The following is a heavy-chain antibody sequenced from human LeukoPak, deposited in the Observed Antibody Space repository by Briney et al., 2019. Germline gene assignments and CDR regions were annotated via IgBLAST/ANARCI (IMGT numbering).Heavy chain of an antibody. CDR2: IYPGDSDT. CDR1: GYSFTSYW. Sequence: ESLKISCKGSGYSFTSYWIGWVRPMPGKGLEGMGIIYPGDSDTRYRPSFQRQVTISADKSSSTAYLQGSSLKASDTAMYYCARQEDIVVSFDPWGQGTLVTVSS. V-gene: IGHV5-51*01. J-gene: IGHJ5*02. D-gene: IGHD2-15*01. CDR3: ARQEDIVVSFDP.